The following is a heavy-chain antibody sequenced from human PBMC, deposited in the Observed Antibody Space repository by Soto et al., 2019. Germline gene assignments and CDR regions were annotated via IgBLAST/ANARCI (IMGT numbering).Heavy chain of an antibody. CDR2: ISSSGSTI. CDR3: ARDGKKGVPVAGYYYYYYMDV. CDR1: GFTFSSYS. D-gene: IGHD6-19*01. J-gene: IGHJ6*03. Sequence: GGSLRLSCAASGFTFSSYSMNWVRQAPGKGLEWVSYISSSGSTIYYADSVKGRFTISRDNAKNSLYLQMNSLRAEDTAVYYCARDGKKGVPVAGYYYYYYMDVWGKGTTVTVSS. V-gene: IGHV3-48*01.